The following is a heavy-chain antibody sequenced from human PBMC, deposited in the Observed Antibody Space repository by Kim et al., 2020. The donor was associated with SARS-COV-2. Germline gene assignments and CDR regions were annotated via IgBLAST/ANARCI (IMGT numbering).Heavy chain of an antibody. CDR3: ATYVDIDGTAQGAFDI. V-gene: IGHV3-48*04. D-gene: IGHD5-12*01. CDR1: GFTFSSYS. CDR2: ISSSSSTI. Sequence: GGSLRLSCAASGFTFSSYSMNWVRQAPGKGLEWVSYISSSSSTIYYADSVKGRFTISRDNAKNSLYLQMNSLRAEDTAVYYCATYVDIDGTAQGAFDIWGQGTMVTVSS. J-gene: IGHJ3*02.